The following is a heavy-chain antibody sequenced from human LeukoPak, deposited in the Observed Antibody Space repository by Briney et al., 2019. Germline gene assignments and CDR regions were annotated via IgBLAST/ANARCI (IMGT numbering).Heavy chain of an antibody. CDR2: IYHSGST. V-gene: IGHV4-4*02. CDR3: ASRGEYYYDSSGYYYFDY. CDR1: GGSISSSNW. J-gene: IGHJ4*02. D-gene: IGHD3-22*01. Sequence: SETLSLTCAVSGGSISSSNWWSWVRQPPGKGLEWIGEIYHSGSTNYNPSLKSRVTISVDTSKNQFSLKLSSVTAADTAVYYCASRGEYYYDSSGYYYFDYWGQGTLVTVSS.